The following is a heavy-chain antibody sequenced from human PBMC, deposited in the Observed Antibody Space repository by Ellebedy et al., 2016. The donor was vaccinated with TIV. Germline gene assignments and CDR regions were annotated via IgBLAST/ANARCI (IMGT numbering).Heavy chain of an antibody. V-gene: IGHV3-20*04. Sequence: PGGSLRLSCAASGFTFEEYGMSWVRQSPGKGLEWVSFISYNGYTTNYADSVKGRFTISRDNAGNSLHLQMNSLRVDDTAFSYCVRDTWLLMDHWGQGILVTVSS. J-gene: IGHJ4*02. CDR2: ISYNGYTT. D-gene: IGHD2-15*01. CDR1: GFTFEEYG. CDR3: VRDTWLLMDH.